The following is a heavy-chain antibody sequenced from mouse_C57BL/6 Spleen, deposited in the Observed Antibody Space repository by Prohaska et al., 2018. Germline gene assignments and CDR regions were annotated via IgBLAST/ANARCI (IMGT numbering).Heavy chain of an antibody. D-gene: IGHD2-5*01. CDR1: GYTFTDYY. V-gene: IGHV1-26*01. CDR2: INPNNGGT. Sequence: LTISCKASGYTFTDYYMNWVKQSHGKSLEWIGDINPNNGGTRYNQKFKGKATLTVDKSASTAYMELRSLTSEDSAGYYCAKGSNYVDWGQGTTLTVSS. CDR3: AKGSNYVD. J-gene: IGHJ2*01.